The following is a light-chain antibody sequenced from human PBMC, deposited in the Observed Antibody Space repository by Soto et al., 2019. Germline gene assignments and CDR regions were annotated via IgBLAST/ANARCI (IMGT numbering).Light chain of an antibody. CDR2: DVI. CDR3: SSYTRSSISV. Sequence: QSVLTQPASVSGSPGQSITISCTGTSSDVGGYDYVSWYQQHPGKAPTLLIYDVINRPSGVSFRFSGSKSGNTASLTISGLQAEDAAEYYCSSYTRSSISVFGTG. CDR1: SSDVGGYDY. V-gene: IGLV2-14*01. J-gene: IGLJ1*01.